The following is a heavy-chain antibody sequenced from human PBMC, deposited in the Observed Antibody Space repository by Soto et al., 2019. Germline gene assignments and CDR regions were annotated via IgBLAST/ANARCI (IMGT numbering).Heavy chain of an antibody. Sequence: GGSLRLSCAASGFTFSSYWMSWVRQAPGKGLEWVANIKQDGSEKYYVDSVKGRFTISRDNAKNSLYLQMNSLRAEDTAVYYCATLRTETTKYFDYWGQGTLVTVSS. D-gene: IGHD1-7*01. J-gene: IGHJ4*02. CDR1: GFTFSSYW. V-gene: IGHV3-7*03. CDR3: ATLRTETTKYFDY. CDR2: IKQDGSEK.